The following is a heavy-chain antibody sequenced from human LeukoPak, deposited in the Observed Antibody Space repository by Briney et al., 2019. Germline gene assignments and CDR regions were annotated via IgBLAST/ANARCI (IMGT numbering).Heavy chain of an antibody. CDR2: IYYSGST. J-gene: IGHJ4*02. D-gene: IGHD3-22*01. CDR1: GGSISSSSYY. V-gene: IGHV4-39*01. Sequence: SETLSLICTVSGGSISSSSYYWGWIRQPPGKGLEWIGSIYYSGSTYYNPSLKSRVTISVDTSKNQFSLKLSSVTAADTAVYYCARTLYYYDSSAYKDYWGQGTLVTVSS. CDR3: ARTLYYYDSSAYKDY.